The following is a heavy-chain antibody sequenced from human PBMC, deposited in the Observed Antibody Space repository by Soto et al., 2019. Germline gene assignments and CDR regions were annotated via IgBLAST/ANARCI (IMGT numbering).Heavy chain of an antibody. CDR1: GDSVSTHYW. CDR3: ARNGDCSSSRCNVGWFDP. D-gene: IGHD2-2*01. J-gene: IGHJ5*02. CDR2: THHSGST. V-gene: IGHV4-4*02. Sequence: PSETLSLTCAVSGDSVSTHYWWSWVRQSPGKGLEWIGETHHSGSTHYNPSLNSRVTISVDKSKNDFSLKLTSVTAADTAVYYWARNGDCSSSRCNVGWFDPWGRGTLVTVSS.